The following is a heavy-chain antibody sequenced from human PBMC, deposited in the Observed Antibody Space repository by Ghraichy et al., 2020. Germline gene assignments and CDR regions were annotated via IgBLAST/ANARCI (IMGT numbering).Heavy chain of an antibody. CDR2: IYHSGST. Sequence: SETLSLTCAVSGYSISSGYYWGWIRQPPGKGLEWIGSIYHSGSTYYNPSLKSRVTISVDTSKNQFSLKLSSVTAADTAVYYCARVSHNWNYGLTFDYWGQGTLVTVSS. V-gene: IGHV4-38-2*01. CDR1: GYSISSGYY. D-gene: IGHD1-7*01. CDR3: ARVSHNWNYGLTFDY. J-gene: IGHJ4*02.